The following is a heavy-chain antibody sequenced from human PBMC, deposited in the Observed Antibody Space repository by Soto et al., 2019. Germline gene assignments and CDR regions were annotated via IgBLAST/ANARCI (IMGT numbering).Heavy chain of an antibody. D-gene: IGHD4-17*01. CDR1: GGSISSYY. CDR2: IYYSGST. CDR3: ARRYGPGFDY. J-gene: IGHJ4*02. V-gene: IGHV4-59*08. Sequence: QVQLQESGPGLVKPSETLSLTCTVSGGSISSYYWSWIRQPPGKGLEWIGYIYYSGSTNYNPSLKRRVTISVDTSKNQFSLKLSYVTAADTAVYSCARRYGPGFDYWGQGTLVTVSS.